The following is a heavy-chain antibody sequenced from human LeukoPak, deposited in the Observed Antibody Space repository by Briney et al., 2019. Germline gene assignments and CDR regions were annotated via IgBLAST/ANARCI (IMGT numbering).Heavy chain of an antibody. CDR1: GGSFDSKY. Sequence: SETLSLTCSVSGGSFDSKYWSWIRQPPGKGLEWIGYIYTSGSTNFNPSLRSRVAMSMDTSKNQFSLNLRSVTAADTAVYYCATVSRANQWLLTEWGQGTLVTVSS. CDR3: ATVSRANQWLLTE. CDR2: IYTSGST. V-gene: IGHV4-4*09. J-gene: IGHJ4*02. D-gene: IGHD6-19*01.